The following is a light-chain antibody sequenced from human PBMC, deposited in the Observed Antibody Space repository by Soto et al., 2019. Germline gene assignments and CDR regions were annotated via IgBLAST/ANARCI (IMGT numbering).Light chain of an antibody. Sequence: IQLTQSPSTLSASVGDRVTITCRASQSISSWLAWYQQKPGTAPKLLIYKASTLQSGVPSRFSGSGSGTEFTLAISSVHSDDSATYDCKQYNDNWTLGPVT. CDR1: QSISSW. J-gene: IGKJ3*01. CDR2: KAS. CDR3: KQYNDNWT. V-gene: IGKV1-5*03.